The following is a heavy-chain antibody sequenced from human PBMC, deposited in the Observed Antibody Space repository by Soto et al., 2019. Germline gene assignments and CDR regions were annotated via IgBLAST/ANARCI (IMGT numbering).Heavy chain of an antibody. CDR2: LYYSGST. D-gene: IGHD6-19*01. Sequence: TSETLSLTCTVSGGSISSYYWSWIRQPPGKGLEWIGCLYYSGSTNYNPSLRSRVTMSVDTSKNQFSLELSSVTAADTAMYYCARDGSGRAVEYWGQGTLVTVSS. CDR1: GGSISSYY. CDR3: ARDGSGRAVEY. V-gene: IGHV4-59*01. J-gene: IGHJ4*02.